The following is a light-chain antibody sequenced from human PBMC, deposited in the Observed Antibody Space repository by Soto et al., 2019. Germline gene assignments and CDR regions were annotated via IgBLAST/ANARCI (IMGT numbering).Light chain of an antibody. CDR3: QQYNSYSPTWT. CDR1: QSISSW. CDR2: KAS. Sequence: DIQMTQSPSTLSASVGDRVTITCRASQSISSWLAWYQQKPGKAPKLLIYKASSLESGVPSRFSGSGSGTEFTLTISSLQPDDFATYYCQQYNSYSPTWTFGQGNKVEIK. J-gene: IGKJ1*01. V-gene: IGKV1-5*03.